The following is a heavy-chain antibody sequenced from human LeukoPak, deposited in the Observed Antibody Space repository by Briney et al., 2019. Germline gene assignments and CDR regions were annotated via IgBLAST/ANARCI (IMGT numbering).Heavy chain of an antibody. Sequence: GGSQRLSHAPSAFTFTSYWMRWARLAPGKWLGWVSRLSPDGSSTTSADSVKGRFTISRDNAKNTLYLQIGSLRADDTAVYYCTRMSREAPGLPDIWGQGTLVTVSS. CDR1: AFTFTSYW. J-gene: IGHJ4*02. CDR3: TRMSREAPGLPDI. CDR2: LSPDGSST. D-gene: IGHD5-24*01. V-gene: IGHV3-74*01.